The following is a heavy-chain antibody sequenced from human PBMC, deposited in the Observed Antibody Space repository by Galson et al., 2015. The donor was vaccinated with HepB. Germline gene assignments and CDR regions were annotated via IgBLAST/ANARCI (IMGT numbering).Heavy chain of an antibody. CDR2: IYPGDSDT. CDR3: ARQYDFWSPNYYYYGMDV. CDR1: GYSFTSYW. J-gene: IGHJ6*02. Sequence: QSGAEVKKPGESLKISCKGSGYSFTSYWIGWVRQMPGKGLEWMGIIYPGDSDTRYSPSFQGQVTISADKSISTAYLQWSSLKASDTAMYYCARQYDFWSPNYYYYGMDVWGQGTTVTVSS. D-gene: IGHD3-3*01. V-gene: IGHV5-51*01.